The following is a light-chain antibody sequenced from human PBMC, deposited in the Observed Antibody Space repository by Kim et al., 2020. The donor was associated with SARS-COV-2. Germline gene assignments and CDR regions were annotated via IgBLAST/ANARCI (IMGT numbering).Light chain of an antibody. CDR3: QQRAKWPLT. V-gene: IGKV3-11*01. CDR1: RTIARY. Sequence: SGLPRETATLSCRASRTIARYIVWYQQKPGQAPRLLINDASDRATGIAARFSGSGSGTDFTLTISSLETEDSAVYYCQQRAKWPLTFGGGTKLEI. J-gene: IGKJ4*01. CDR2: DAS.